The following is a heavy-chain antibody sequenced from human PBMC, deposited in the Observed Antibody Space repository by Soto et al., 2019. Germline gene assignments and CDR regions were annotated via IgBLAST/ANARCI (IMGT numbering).Heavy chain of an antibody. CDR1: GGSISSYY. V-gene: IGHV4-59*01. J-gene: IGHJ6*02. CDR2: IYYSGST. Sequence: SETLSLACTVSGGSISSYYWSWIRQPPGKGLEWIRYIYYSGSTNYNTSLKSRVTKSVDTSNNQISQKLSSVTAADTAVYYFARDLGGYDISTGYSTLDYGMDVWGQGTTVTVS. D-gene: IGHD3-9*01. CDR3: ARDLGGYDISTGYSTLDYGMDV.